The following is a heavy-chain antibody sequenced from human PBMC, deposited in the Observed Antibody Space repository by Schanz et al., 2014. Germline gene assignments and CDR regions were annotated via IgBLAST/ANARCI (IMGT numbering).Heavy chain of an antibody. D-gene: IGHD4-17*01. CDR3: AIHYGDRPL. J-gene: IGHJ4*02. CDR2: INPSSGTT. Sequence: QVQLVQSGAEVKKPGASVKVSCKVSGYSLNELSMHWVRQAPGQGLEWMGKINPSSGTTRIAQNFQGRLTVTRDTSLKTAYMEMTDLKFEDAGLYYCAIHYGDRPLWGQGTLIAVSS. V-gene: IGHV1-46*02. CDR1: GYSLNELS.